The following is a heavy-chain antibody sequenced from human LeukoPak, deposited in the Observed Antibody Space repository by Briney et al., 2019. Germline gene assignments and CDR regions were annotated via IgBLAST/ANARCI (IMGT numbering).Heavy chain of an antibody. Sequence: GGSLRLSCAASGFTFSSYAMHWVRQAPGKGLEWVAVISYDGSNKYYADSVKGRFTISRDNSKNTLYLQMNSLRAEDTAVYYCARKTTVATGDAFDIWGQGTMVTVSS. J-gene: IGHJ3*02. CDR2: ISYDGSNK. CDR1: GFTFSSYA. CDR3: ARKTTVATGDAFDI. D-gene: IGHD4-23*01. V-gene: IGHV3-30-3*01.